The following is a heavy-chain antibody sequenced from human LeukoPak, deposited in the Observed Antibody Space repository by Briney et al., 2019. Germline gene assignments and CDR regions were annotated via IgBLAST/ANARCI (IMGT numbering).Heavy chain of an antibody. CDR1: GFDFSSYS. D-gene: IGHD4-23*01. CDR3: ARDRLNTTVGDAFDI. V-gene: IGHV3-33*08. Sequence: PGGSLRLSCAASGFDFSSYSMNWVRQAPGKGLEWVAVIWYDGSNKYYADSVKGRFTISRDNSKNTLYLQMNSLRAEDTAVYYCARDRLNTTVGDAFDIWGQGTMVTVSS. CDR2: IWYDGSNK. J-gene: IGHJ3*02.